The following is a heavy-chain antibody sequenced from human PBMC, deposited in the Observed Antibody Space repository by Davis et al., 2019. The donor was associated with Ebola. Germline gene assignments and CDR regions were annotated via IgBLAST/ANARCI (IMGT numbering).Heavy chain of an antibody. CDR3: ARPDYGDYSLLYHYGSDV. J-gene: IGHJ6*02. CDR2: IYGSGSA. D-gene: IGHD4-17*01. CDR1: GDSIGDYF. V-gene: IGHV4-4*08. Sequence: SETLSLTCTVSGDSIGDYFWTWIRQPPGKGLEWVGHIYGSGSADYNPSLKSRVTISVDTSKNQFSLNLRSVTAADTAIYYCARPDYGDYSLLYHYGSDVWGQGTTVTVSS.